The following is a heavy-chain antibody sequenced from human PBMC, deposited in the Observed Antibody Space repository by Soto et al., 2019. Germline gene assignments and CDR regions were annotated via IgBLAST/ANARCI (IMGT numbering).Heavy chain of an antibody. D-gene: IGHD5-18*01. CDR1: GYTFTSYG. CDR2: ISAYNGNT. V-gene: IGHV1-18*01. CDR3: ARYLVAGYSYGYAFDI. J-gene: IGHJ3*02. Sequence: ASVKVSCKASGYTFTSYGISWGRQAPGQGLEWMGWISAYNGNTNYAQKLQGRVTMTTDTSTSTAYMELRSLRSDDTAVYYCARYLVAGYSYGYAFDIWGQGTMVTVSS.